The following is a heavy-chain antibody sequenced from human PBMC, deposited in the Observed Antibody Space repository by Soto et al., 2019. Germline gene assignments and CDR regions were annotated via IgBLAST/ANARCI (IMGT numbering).Heavy chain of an antibody. CDR1: GGSISSGGYY. CDR2: IYYSGST. D-gene: IGHD2-15*01. Sequence: QVQLQESGPGLVKPSQTLSLTCTVSGGSISSGGYYWSWIRQHPGKGLEWIGYIYYSGSTYYNPSRTSRVTISVDTSKNQFSLKLSSVTAADTAVYYCARDRHLGYCSGGSCYTDWYFDLWGRGTLVTVSS. J-gene: IGHJ2*01. CDR3: ARDRHLGYCSGGSCYTDWYFDL. V-gene: IGHV4-31*03.